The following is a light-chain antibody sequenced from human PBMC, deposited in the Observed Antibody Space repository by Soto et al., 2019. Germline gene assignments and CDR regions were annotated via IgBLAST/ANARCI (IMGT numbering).Light chain of an antibody. Sequence: QSVLTQPPSASGTPGQRVTIACSGSSTNIESNFVYWYQQLLGAAPKFLIHSDNQRPSGVPDRFSGSKSGTSASLAISGLRSEDEADYYCATWDDTLNAAVFGGGTQLTVL. V-gene: IGLV1-47*02. J-gene: IGLJ7*01. CDR3: ATWDDTLNAAV. CDR1: STNIESNF. CDR2: SDN.